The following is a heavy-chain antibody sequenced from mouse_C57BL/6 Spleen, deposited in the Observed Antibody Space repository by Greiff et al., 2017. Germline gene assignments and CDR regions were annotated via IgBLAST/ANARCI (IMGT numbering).Heavy chain of an antibody. Sequence: VQLKESGPGLVKPSQSLSLTCSVTGYSITSGYYWNWIRQFPGNKLEWMGYISYDGSNNYNPSLKNRISIPRYTTKNQCFLKLNSVTTEYTATYYCASGGLRRDYYFDYWGQGTTLTVSS. J-gene: IGHJ2*01. CDR2: ISYDGSN. V-gene: IGHV3-6*01. CDR1: GYSITSGYY. D-gene: IGHD2-4*01. CDR3: ASGGLRRDYYFDY.